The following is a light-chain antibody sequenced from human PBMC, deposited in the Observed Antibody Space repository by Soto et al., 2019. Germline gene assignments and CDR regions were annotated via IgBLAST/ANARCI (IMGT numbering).Light chain of an antibody. CDR2: GAA. Sequence: EIVLTQSPATLSLSPGERATLSCRASQTLTSNYLAWYQQKPGQAPRLLIHGAASRATGIPDRFSGSGSGTDFTLTISSLQPEDFAPYYCQQSYSTPPLTFGGGTKVEIK. CDR1: QTLTSNY. V-gene: IGKV3-20*01. J-gene: IGKJ4*01. CDR3: QQSYSTPPLT.